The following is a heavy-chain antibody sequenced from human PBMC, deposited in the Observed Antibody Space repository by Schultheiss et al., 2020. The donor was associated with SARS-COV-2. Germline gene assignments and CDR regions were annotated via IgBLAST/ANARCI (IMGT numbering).Heavy chain of an antibody. CDR2: INHSGST. CDR3: ARDEGWFDP. Sequence: LRLSCAVYGGSFSGYYWSWIRQPPGKGLEWIGEINHSGSTNYNPSLKSRVTISVDTSKNQFSLKLSSVTAADTAVYYCARDEGWFDPWGQGTLVTVSS. J-gene: IGHJ5*02. CDR1: GGSFSGYY. V-gene: IGHV4-34*09.